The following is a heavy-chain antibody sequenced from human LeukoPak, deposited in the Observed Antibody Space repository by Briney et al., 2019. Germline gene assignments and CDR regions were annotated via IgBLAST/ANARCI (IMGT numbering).Heavy chain of an antibody. CDR3: ARASYEYYYYMDV. CDR1: GGSISSSSYY. D-gene: IGHD5-12*01. J-gene: IGHJ6*03. V-gene: IGHV4-39*07. Sequence: SETLSLTCTVSGGSISSSSYYWGWIRQPPGKGLEWIGSIYYSGSTYYNPSLKSRVTISVDTSKNQFSLKLSSVTAADTAVYYCARASYEYYYYMDVWGKGTSVTISS. CDR2: IYYSGST.